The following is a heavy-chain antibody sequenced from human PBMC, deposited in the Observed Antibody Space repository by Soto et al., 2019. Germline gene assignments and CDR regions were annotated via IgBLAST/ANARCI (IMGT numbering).Heavy chain of an antibody. Sequence: SETLSLTCAVYGGSFSGYYWSWIRQPPGKGLEWIGEINHSGSTNYNPSLKSRVTISVDTSKNQFSLKLSSVTAADTAVYYCARGLTTVTTVRYFDYRGQGTLVTVSS. D-gene: IGHD4-17*01. V-gene: IGHV4-34*01. CDR1: GGSFSGYY. CDR2: INHSGST. J-gene: IGHJ4*02. CDR3: ARGLTTVTTVRYFDY.